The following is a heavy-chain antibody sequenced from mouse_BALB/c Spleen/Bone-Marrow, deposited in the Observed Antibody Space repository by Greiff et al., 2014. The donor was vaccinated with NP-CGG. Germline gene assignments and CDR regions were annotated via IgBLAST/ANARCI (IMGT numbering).Heavy chain of an antibody. CDR2: IRLKSNNYAT. D-gene: IGHD3-1*01. CDR3: TLGRGFAY. V-gene: IGHV6-6*02. J-gene: IGHJ3*01. Sequence: VQLKESGGGLVQPGGSMKLSCVASGFTFSNYWMNWVRQSPEKGLEWVAEIRLKSNNYATHYAESVKGRLTISRDDSKSSVYLRMNNLRVEDTGIYYCTLGRGFAYWGQGTLVTVSA. CDR1: GFTFSNYW.